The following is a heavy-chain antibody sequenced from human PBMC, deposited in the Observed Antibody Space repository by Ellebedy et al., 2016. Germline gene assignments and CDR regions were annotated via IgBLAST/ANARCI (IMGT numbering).Heavy chain of an antibody. CDR3: ARGLGYYGMDV. J-gene: IGHJ6*02. CDR1: GGSISSYY. CDR2: IYYSGST. Sequence: SETLSLTXTVSGGSISSYYWSWIRQPPGKGLEWIGYIYYSGSTNYNPSLKSRVTISVDTSKNQFSLKLSSVTAADTAVYYCARGLGYYGMDVWGQGTTVTVSS. V-gene: IGHV4-59*13. D-gene: IGHD7-27*01.